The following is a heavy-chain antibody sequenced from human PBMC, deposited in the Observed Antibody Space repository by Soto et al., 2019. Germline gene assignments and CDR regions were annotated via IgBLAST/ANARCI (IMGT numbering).Heavy chain of an antibody. CDR1: GGSFSGYY. CDR2: IYHSGST. J-gene: IGHJ6*02. D-gene: IGHD4-17*01. CDR3: GLPSMDV. V-gene: IGHV4-34*01. Sequence: SETLSLTCAVYGGSFSGYYWSWIRQPPGKGLEWIGEIYHSGSTNYNPSLKSRVTISVDKSKNQFSLRLSSVTAADTAVYYCGLPSMDVWGQGTTVTVSS.